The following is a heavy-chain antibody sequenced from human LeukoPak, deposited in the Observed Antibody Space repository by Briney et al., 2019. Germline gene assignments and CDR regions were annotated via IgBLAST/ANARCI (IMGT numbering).Heavy chain of an antibody. J-gene: IGHJ4*02. CDR2: INHSGST. Sequence: SETLSLTCAVYGGSFSGYYCSWIRQPPGKGLEWIGEINHSGSTNYNPSLKSRVTISVDTSKNQFSLKLSSVTAADTAVYYCARRGGSGSYYFDYWGQGTLVTVSS. V-gene: IGHV4-34*01. CDR3: ARRGGSGSYYFDY. D-gene: IGHD3-10*01. CDR1: GGSFSGYY.